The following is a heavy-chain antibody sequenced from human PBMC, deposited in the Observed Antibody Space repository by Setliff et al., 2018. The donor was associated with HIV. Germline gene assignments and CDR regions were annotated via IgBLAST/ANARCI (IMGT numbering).Heavy chain of an antibody. J-gene: IGHJ1*01. Sequence: SETLSLTCTVSGGSINSGEYYWSWSRQHPGKGLEWIGYIYYTGDTYYNPPLKSRVTMSIDTSKNQFSLTLSSVTAADTATYYCASRGIVEVTISMPDEYFVHWGHGTLVTAPQ. CDR2: IYYTGDT. CDR1: GGSINSGEYY. D-gene: IGHD2-15*01. CDR3: ASRGIVEVTISMPDEYFVH. V-gene: IGHV4-31*03.